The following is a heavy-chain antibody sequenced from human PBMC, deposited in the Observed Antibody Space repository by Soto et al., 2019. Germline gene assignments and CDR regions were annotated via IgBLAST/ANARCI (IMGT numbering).Heavy chain of an antibody. CDR2: INAGNGNT. D-gene: IGHD6-6*01. Sequence: ASVKVSCKASGYTFTSYAMHWVRQAPGQRLEWMGWINAGNGNTKYSQKFQGRVTITRDTSASTAYMELSSLRSEDTAVYCCARDLGSSPYYYYYGMDVWGQGTTVTSP. CDR1: GYTFTSYA. CDR3: ARDLGSSPYYYYYGMDV. J-gene: IGHJ6*02. V-gene: IGHV1-3*01.